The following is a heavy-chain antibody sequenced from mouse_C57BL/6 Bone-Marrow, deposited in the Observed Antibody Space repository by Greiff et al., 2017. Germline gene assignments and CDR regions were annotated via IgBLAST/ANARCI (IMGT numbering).Heavy chain of an antibody. V-gene: IGHV1-54*01. J-gene: IGHJ4*01. Sequence: QVQLKESGAELVRPGTSVKVSCKASGYAFTNYLIEWVKQRPGQGLEWIGVINPGSGGTNYNEKFKGKATLTADKSSSTAYMQLSSLTSEDSAVYFCARDSRAMDYWGQGTSVTVSS. CDR2: INPGSGGT. CDR3: ARDSRAMDY. CDR1: GYAFTNYL.